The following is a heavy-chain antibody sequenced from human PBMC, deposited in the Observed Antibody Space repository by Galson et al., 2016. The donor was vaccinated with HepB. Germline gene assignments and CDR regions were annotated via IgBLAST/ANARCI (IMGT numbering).Heavy chain of an antibody. V-gene: IGHV3-30*03. CDR2: ISYGGSNK. Sequence: LSCAVSGFTVSNNYMSWVRQAPGKGLEWVAFISYGGSNKYYADSVKGRFTISRDDSRNTLYLQMNSLRAEDTALYFCARIFSKRAFDVWGQGTMVTVSS. CDR1: GFTVSNNY. CDR3: ARIFSKRAFDV. J-gene: IGHJ3*01.